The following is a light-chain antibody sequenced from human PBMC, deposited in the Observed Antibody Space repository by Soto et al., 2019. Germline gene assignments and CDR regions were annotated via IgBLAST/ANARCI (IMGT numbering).Light chain of an antibody. Sequence: ETVITHSPGTLSVSLVERATLSFRASQSVSSRLAWNQHKSGQAPRLLISGASSRATGIPDRFSGSGSGTDFTLIISRLEPEDFALYYCQQYVSQPITFGQGTRLEIK. J-gene: IGKJ5*01. CDR3: QQYVSQPIT. CDR1: QSVSSR. V-gene: IGKV3-20*01. CDR2: GAS.